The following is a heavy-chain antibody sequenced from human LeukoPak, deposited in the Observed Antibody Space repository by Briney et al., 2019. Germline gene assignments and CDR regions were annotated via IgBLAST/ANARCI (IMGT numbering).Heavy chain of an antibody. D-gene: IGHD3-10*01. CDR2: IWSDRSNK. CDR1: GFTFSSYG. J-gene: IGHJ4*02. CDR3: DIGSAPFDY. V-gene: IGHV3-33*01. Sequence: GGSLRLTCAASGFTFSSYGMHWVRQAPGKGLEWVAVIWSDRSNKNYADSVKGRFTISRDNSKNTLYLQMNSLRVEDTAMYATDIGSAPFDYWGQGTLVTVSS.